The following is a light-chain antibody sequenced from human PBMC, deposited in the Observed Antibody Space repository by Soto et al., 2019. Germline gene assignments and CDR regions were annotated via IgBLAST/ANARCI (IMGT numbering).Light chain of an antibody. CDR2: DVS. CDR3: SSYTSSITLYV. CDR1: SSDVGGYNY. Sequence: QSALTQPASVSGSPGQSITISGTGTSSDVGGYNYVSWYQQHPGKAPKLMIYDVSNRPSGVSNRFSGSKSGNTASLTISGLQAEDEADYYCSSYTSSITLYVFGTGTKLTVL. V-gene: IGLV2-14*01. J-gene: IGLJ1*01.